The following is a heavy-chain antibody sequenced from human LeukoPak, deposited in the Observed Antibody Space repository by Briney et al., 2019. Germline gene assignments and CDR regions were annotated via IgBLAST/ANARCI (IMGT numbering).Heavy chain of an antibody. CDR2: ISFDGNKE. CDR3: ARELRGNSLLSSGWSN. CDR1: GFTFSSYT. V-gene: IGHV3-30-3*01. Sequence: GGFLRLSCAASGFTFSSYTMHWVRQAPGKGLEWVAVISFDGNKEYYADSVKGRFTISRDKSTNTLYLQMNSLRAEDTAVYYCARELRGNSLLSSGWSNWGQGTLVTVSS. D-gene: IGHD6-19*01. J-gene: IGHJ4*02.